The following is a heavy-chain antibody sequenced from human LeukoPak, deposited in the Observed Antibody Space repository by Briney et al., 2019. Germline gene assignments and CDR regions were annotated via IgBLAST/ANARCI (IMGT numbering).Heavy chain of an antibody. CDR1: GGSISSSSYY. D-gene: IGHD3-22*01. Sequence: SDALSLTCTVSGGSISSSSYYWGWIRQPPGKGLEWIGSIYYSGSTYYNPSLKSRVTISVDTSKNQFSLKLSSVTAADTAVYYCARLSGYYSLFDYWGQGTLVTVSS. CDR3: ARLSGYYSLFDY. V-gene: IGHV4-39*01. CDR2: IYYSGST. J-gene: IGHJ4*02.